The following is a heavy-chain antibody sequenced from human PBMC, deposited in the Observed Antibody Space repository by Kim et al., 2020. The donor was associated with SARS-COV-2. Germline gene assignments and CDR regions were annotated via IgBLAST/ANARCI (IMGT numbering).Heavy chain of an antibody. J-gene: IGHJ4*02. CDR3: ASLRLWFGDKDIDY. D-gene: IGHD3-10*01. CDR2: IYYSGST. CDR1: GGSISSSSYY. V-gene: IGHV4-39*01. Sequence: SETLSLTCTVSGGSISSSSYYWGWIRQPPGKGLEWIGSIYYSGSTYYNPSLKSRVTISVDTSKNQFSLKLSSVTAADTAVYYCASLRLWFGDKDIDYWGQGTLVTVSS.